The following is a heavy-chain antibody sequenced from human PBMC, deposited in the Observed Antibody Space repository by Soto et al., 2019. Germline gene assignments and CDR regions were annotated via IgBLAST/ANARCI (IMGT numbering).Heavy chain of an antibody. V-gene: IGHV1-3*01. J-gene: IGHJ4*02. CDR1: GYTFTSYA. D-gene: IGHD5-18*01. Sequence: ASVKVSCKASGYTFTSYAMHWVRQAPGQRLEWVGWINAGNGNTKYSQKFQGRVTITRDTSASTAYMELSSLRSEDTAVYYCARSTAQYSYGLDDYWGQGTLVTVSS. CDR3: ARSTAQYSYGLDDY. CDR2: INAGNGNT.